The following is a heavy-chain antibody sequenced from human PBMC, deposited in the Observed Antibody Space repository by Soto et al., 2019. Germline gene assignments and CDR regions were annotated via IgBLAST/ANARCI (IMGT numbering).Heavy chain of an antibody. D-gene: IGHD6-13*01. CDR3: ARYLVGAAGHYYFDY. J-gene: IGHJ4*02. CDR1: GWSFSGYY. Sequence: PSETLSLTCTVYGWSFSGYYWSWIRQPPGKGLEWIGEINHSGSTNYNPSLKSRVTISVDTSKNQFSLKLSSVTAADTAVYYCARYLVGAAGHYYFDYWGQGTLVTVSS. CDR2: INHSGST. V-gene: IGHV4-34*01.